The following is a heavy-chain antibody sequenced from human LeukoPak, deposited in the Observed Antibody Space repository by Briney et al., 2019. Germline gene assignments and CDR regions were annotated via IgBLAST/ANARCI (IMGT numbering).Heavy chain of an antibody. CDR2: IIPIFGTA. J-gene: IGHJ3*02. CDR3: AKGGRDRGIFGVVTTDAFDI. V-gene: IGHV1-69*13. Sequence: ASVKVSCKASGGTFSSYAISWVRQAPGQGLERMGGIIPIFGTANYAQKFQGRVTITADESTSTAYMELSSLRSEDTAVYYCAKGGRDRGIFGVVTTDAFDIWGQGTIVTVSS. D-gene: IGHD3-3*01. CDR1: GGTFSSYA.